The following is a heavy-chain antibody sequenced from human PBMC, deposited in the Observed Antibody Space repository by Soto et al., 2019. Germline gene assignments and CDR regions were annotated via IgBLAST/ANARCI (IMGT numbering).Heavy chain of an antibody. CDR3: ARDYSGYGNYYYYYYGMDV. CDR2: IYYSGST. J-gene: IGHJ6*02. CDR1: GGSISSGGYY. D-gene: IGHD5-12*01. V-gene: IGHV4-31*03. Sequence: PSETLSLTCTVSGGSISSGGYYWSWIRQHPGKGLEWIGYIYYSGSTYYNPSLKSRVTISVDTSKNQFSLKLSSVTAADTAVYYCARDYSGYGNYYYYYYGMDVWGQGTTVTVSS.